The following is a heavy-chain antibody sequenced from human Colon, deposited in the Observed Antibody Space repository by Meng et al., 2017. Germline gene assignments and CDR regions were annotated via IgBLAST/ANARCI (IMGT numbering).Heavy chain of an antibody. CDR2: ILPGTSET. CDR3: ARHNCYDN. CDR1: GYTFSDYR. J-gene: IGHJ4*02. V-gene: IGHV5-51*01. Sequence: GESLKISCKGSGYTFSDYRIAWVRQLPGKGLEWMGMILPGTSETRYSPSFQGWVTISADKSISTSCLQWSSLEASDTAIYYCARHNCYDNWGQGTLVTVSS. D-gene: IGHD3-22*01.